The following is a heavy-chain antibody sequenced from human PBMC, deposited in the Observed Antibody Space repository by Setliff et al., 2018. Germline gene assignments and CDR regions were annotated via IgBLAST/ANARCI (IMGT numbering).Heavy chain of an antibody. Sequence: ETLSLTCAVSGYSISSGYYWSWIRQPPGKGLEWIGEINHSGSTNYNPSLKSRVTISVDTSKNQFSLKLSSVTAADTAVYYCARGALEYQLRPFDYWGQGTLVTVSS. D-gene: IGHD2-2*01. J-gene: IGHJ4*02. CDR3: ARGALEYQLRPFDY. CDR1: GYSISSGYY. V-gene: IGHV4-34*01. CDR2: INHSGST.